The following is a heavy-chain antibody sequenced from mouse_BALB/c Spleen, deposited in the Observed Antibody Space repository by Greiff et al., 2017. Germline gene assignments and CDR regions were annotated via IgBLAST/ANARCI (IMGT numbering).Heavy chain of an antibody. CDR2: ISYSGST. D-gene: IGHD2-1*01. Sequence: ESGPGLVKPSQPLSLTSPVTGYSITSDYAWNWIRQFPGTKLEWMGYISYSGSTSYNPSLKSRISITRDTSKNQFFLQLNSVTTEDTATYYCARSTHYAMDDWGQGTSVTVAA. CDR3: ARSTHYAMDD. CDR1: GYSITSDYA. V-gene: IGHV3-2*02. J-gene: IGHJ4*01.